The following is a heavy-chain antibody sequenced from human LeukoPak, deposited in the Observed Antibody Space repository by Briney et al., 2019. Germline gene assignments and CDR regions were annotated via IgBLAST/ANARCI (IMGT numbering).Heavy chain of an antibody. V-gene: IGHV3-33*01. D-gene: IGHD5-18*01. Sequence: SGRSLRLSCAASGFTFSRYGMHWVRQAPGKGLEWVAVIWYDGSEKYYADSVKGRFTISRDNSKNTLYLQMNSLRAEDTAVYYCARDADTATLGDYWGQRTLVTVSS. CDR1: GFTFSRYG. CDR3: ARDADTATLGDY. J-gene: IGHJ4*02. CDR2: IWYDGSEK.